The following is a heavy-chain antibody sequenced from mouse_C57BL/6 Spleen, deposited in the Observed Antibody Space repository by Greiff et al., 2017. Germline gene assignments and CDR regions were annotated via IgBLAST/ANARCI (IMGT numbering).Heavy chain of an antibody. Sequence: QVQLKESGAELVRPGASVTLSCKASGYTFTDYEMHWVKQTPVHGLEWIGAIDPETGGTAYNQKFKGKAILTADKSSSTAYMELRSLTSEDSAVYYCTKSYYDYDKGYFDVWGTGTTVTVSS. V-gene: IGHV1-15*01. CDR2: IDPETGGT. CDR3: TKSYYDYDKGYFDV. J-gene: IGHJ1*03. D-gene: IGHD2-4*01. CDR1: GYTFTDYE.